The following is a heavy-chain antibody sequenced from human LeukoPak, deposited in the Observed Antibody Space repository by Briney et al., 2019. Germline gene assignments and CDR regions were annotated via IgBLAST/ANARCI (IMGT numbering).Heavy chain of an antibody. D-gene: IGHD3-10*01. V-gene: IGHV3-7*01. CDR3: ARGDTMVRGVRYYFDY. CDR2: IKQDGSDK. CDR1: GFTFRAYW. J-gene: IGHJ4*02. Sequence: QPGGSLRLSCAASGFTFRAYWMSWVRQAPGKGLEWVANIKQDGSDKYYVDSVKGRFTISRDNAENSLYLQMNSLRVEDTAVYYCARGDTMVRGVRYYFDYWGQGTLVTVSS.